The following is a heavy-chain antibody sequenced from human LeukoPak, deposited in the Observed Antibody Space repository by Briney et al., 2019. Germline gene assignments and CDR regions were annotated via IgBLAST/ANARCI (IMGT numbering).Heavy chain of an antibody. Sequence: GGSLRLSCAASGFTFSSYSMNWVRQAPGKGLEWVSSISSSSYIYYADSVKGRFTISRDNAKNSLYLQMNSLRAEDTAVYYCARGAARRTVNFDYWGQGTLVTVSS. CDR1: GFTFSSYS. CDR3: ARGAARRTVNFDY. CDR2: ISSSSYI. D-gene: IGHD6-6*01. J-gene: IGHJ4*02. V-gene: IGHV3-21*01.